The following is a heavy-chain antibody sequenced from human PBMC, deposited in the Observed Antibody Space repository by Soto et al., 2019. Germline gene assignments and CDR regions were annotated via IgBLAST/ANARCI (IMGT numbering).Heavy chain of an antibody. CDR1: GFTFSSYG. CDR2: VSYDGSNK. D-gene: IGHD5-18*01. V-gene: IGHV3-30*03. J-gene: IGHJ4*02. Sequence: PGGSLTLSCAASGFTFSSYGMHWVRQAPGKALEWVAVVSYDGSNKYYADSVKGRFTISRDNSKNTLSLQMNSLRAEDTGVYYCARELLSGFETTRYSYGIDYWGQGTLVTVSS. CDR3: ARELLSGFETTRYSYGIDY.